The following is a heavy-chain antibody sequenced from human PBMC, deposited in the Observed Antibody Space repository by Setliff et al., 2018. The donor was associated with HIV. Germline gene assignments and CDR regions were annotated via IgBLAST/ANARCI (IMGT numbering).Heavy chain of an antibody. CDR3: ARALANWVGRRAFDI. Sequence: PSETLSLICAVYDGSFSGYYWSWIRQPPGKGLEWIGEIDHSGSPNYNPSLKSRVTISVDTSKKQFSLRLSSVTAADTAVYFCARALANWVGRRAFDIWGQGTMVTVSS. V-gene: IGHV4-34*01. D-gene: IGHD1-1*01. J-gene: IGHJ3*02. CDR1: DGSFSGYY. CDR2: IDHSGSP.